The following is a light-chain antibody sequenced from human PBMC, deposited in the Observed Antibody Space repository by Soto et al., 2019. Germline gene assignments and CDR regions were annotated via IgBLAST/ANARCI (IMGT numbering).Light chain of an antibody. CDR1: QSISSY. Sequence: DIQMTQSPSSLSASVGDRVTITCRASQSISSYLNWYQQKPGKAPKILIYDASTLESGVPSRFSGSGSGTEFSLTISRLQPEDFATYYCQQYDTNPKTFGQGTKVDIK. V-gene: IGKV1-39*01. CDR2: DAS. CDR3: QQYDTNPKT. J-gene: IGKJ1*01.